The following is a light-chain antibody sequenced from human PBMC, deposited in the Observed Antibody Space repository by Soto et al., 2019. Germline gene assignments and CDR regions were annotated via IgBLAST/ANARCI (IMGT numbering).Light chain of an antibody. V-gene: IGLV2-14*01. J-gene: IGLJ1*01. Sequence: QSALTQPASVSGSPGQSIAISCIGTSSDIGSYNYVSWYQQHPGKAPKLMIYDVSNRPSGVSDRFSGSKSGNTASLTISGLQVEDEADYYCKSFTTSSTYVFGTGTKVTVL. CDR1: SSDIGSYNY. CDR3: KSFTTSSTYV. CDR2: DVS.